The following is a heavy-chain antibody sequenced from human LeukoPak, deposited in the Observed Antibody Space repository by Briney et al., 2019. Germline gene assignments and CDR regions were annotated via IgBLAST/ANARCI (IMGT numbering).Heavy chain of an antibody. Sequence: SETLSLTCTVSGGSISSGDYYWSWIRQPPGKGLEWIGYIYYSGSTYYNPSLKSRVTISVDTSKNQFSLNLSSVTAADTAVYYCARVAAYNYAPFDYWGQGTLVTVSS. CDR3: ARVAAYNYAPFDY. CDR1: GGSISSGDYY. J-gene: IGHJ4*02. D-gene: IGHD5-18*01. V-gene: IGHV4-30-4*02. CDR2: IYYSGST.